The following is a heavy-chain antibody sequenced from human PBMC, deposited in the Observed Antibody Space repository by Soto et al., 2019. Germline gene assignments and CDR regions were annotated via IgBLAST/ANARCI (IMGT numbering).Heavy chain of an antibody. J-gene: IGHJ4*02. V-gene: IGHV1-69*01. CDR1: GGTFNTYA. CDR3: AKEAGDH. Sequence: QMQLVQSGAEVKERGSSVKISCKTSGGTFNTYALTWVRQAPGQGLEWIGGIIPIFGIKNVAQRFQGRVTTSADESLTTAYMEMTSLRSDDTAVYYCAKEAGDHWGQGTLVTVSS. CDR2: IIPIFGIK. D-gene: IGHD3-10*01.